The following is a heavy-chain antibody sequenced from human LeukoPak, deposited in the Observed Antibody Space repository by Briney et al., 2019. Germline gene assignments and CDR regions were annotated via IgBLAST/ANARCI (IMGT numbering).Heavy chain of an antibody. V-gene: IGHV3-23*01. D-gene: IGHD3-22*01. Sequence: PGGSLRLSCAASGFTLSSNAMTWVRQAPGKGLEWVSTITGSDDTTYYADSVRSRFTISRDYYQNTVHLQLNSLGAEDTAFYYCAKGPQLHSGYLPDYWGQGTLVTVSS. CDR3: AKGPQLHSGYLPDY. CDR2: ITGSDDTT. CDR1: GFTLSSNA. J-gene: IGHJ4*02.